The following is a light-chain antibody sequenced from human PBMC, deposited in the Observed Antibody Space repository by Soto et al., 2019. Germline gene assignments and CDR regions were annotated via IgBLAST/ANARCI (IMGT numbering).Light chain of an antibody. CDR3: QQRSNWPPLT. CDR1: QSVSSSY. Sequence: EIGLTQSPGTLSLSPGERATLSCRASQSVSSSYLAWYQQKPGQAPRLLIYGASSRATGIPDRFSGSGSGTDFTLTISRLEPEDFAVYYCQQRSNWPPLTFGGGTKVDI. J-gene: IGKJ4*01. V-gene: IGKV3D-20*02. CDR2: GAS.